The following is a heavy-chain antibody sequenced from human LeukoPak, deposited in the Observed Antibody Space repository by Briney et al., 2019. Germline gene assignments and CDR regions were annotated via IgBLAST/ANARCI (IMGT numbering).Heavy chain of an antibody. CDR2: ISGSGGST. CDR1: GFTFSSYA. J-gene: IGHJ6*02. V-gene: IGHV3-23*01. D-gene: IGHD3-9*01. Sequence: GGSLRLSCAASGFTFSSYAMSWVRQAPGKGLEWVSAISGSGGSTYYADSVKGRFTISRDNSKNTLYLQMNSLRAEDTAVYYCAKDLGDYDILTGYYTYYYYGMDVWGQGTTVTVSS. CDR3: AKDLGDYDILTGYYTYYYYGMDV.